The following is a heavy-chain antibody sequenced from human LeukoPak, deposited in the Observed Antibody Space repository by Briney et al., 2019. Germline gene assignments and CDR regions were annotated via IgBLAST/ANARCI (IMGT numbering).Heavy chain of an antibody. CDR2: IYASGST. V-gene: IGHV4-4*07. Sequence: KPSETLSLICTVSGGSISSYYWSWIRQPAGKGLEWMGRIYASGSTDYNPSLKSRVTMSVDTSKKQFSLELTSVTAADTAVYYCARDDGGQYTTPFDYWGQGTLVTVSS. J-gene: IGHJ4*02. CDR1: GGSISSYY. CDR3: ARDDGGQYTTPFDY. D-gene: IGHD2-2*02.